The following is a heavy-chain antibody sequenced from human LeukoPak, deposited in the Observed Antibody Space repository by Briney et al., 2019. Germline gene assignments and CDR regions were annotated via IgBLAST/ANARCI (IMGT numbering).Heavy chain of an antibody. J-gene: IGHJ4*02. Sequence: ASVKVSCKASGYTFTSYYMHWVRRAPGQGLEWMGIINPSGGSTSYAQKFQGRVTMTRDTSKNQFSLKLSSVTAADTAVYYCASGPRSGYDSALSDYWGQGTLVTVSS. V-gene: IGHV1-46*01. CDR3: ASGPRSGYDSALSDY. CDR2: INPSGGST. D-gene: IGHD5-12*01. CDR1: GYTFTSYY.